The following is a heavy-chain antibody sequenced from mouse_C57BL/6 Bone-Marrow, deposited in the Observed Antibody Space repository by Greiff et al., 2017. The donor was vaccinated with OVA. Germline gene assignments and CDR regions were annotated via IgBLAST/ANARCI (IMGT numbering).Heavy chain of an antibody. Sequence: VQLQESGAELVKPGASVTMSCKASGYTFTTYHIEWMKQNHGTSLEWIGNFHPYNDDTKYNEKFKGKATLTVEKSSSTVYLELIRLTSDDSAVYYCARPGDYGGDWFAYWGQGTLVTVSA. CDR1: GYTFTTYH. D-gene: IGHD2-4*01. V-gene: IGHV1-47*01. J-gene: IGHJ3*01. CDR2: FHPYNDDT. CDR3: ARPGDYGGDWFAY.